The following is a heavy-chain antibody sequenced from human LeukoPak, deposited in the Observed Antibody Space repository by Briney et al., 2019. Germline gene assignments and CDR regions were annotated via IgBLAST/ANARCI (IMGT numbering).Heavy chain of an antibody. CDR2: INHSGST. CDR3: SRGQDDKAPYYYYMDV. V-gene: IGHV4-34*01. D-gene: IGHD1-1*01. CDR1: GGSFSDYY. Sequence: SETLSLTCAVYGGSFSDYYWSWIRQPPGKGLEWIGEINHSGSTNYNPSLKSRVTISVGTSKNQFSLKLRSVTAADTAVYYCSRGQDDKAPYYYYMDVWGKGTTVTVSS. J-gene: IGHJ6*03.